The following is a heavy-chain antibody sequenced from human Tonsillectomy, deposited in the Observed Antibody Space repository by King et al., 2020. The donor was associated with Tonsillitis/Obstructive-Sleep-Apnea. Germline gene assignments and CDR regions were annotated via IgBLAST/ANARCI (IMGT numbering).Heavy chain of an antibody. J-gene: IGHJ3*01. CDR3: AKDIIAVAGSDAFDL. CDR2: ISWNSGGI. Sequence: QLVPSGGGLVQPGRSLRLSCAASGFTFDDYAMHWVRQAPGKGLEWVSGISWNSGGIDYADSVKGRFTISRDNAKNSLYLQMNGLGVADTALYYCAKDIIAVAGSDAFDLWGQGTMVTVSS. CDR1: GFTFDDYA. V-gene: IGHV3-9*01. D-gene: IGHD6-19*01.